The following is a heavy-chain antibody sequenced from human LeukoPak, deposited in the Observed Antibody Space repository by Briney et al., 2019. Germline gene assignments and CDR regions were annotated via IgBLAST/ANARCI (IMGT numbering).Heavy chain of an antibody. D-gene: IGHD2-15*01. V-gene: IGHV3-23*01. CDR3: AKAIVVVAAKGDYFDY. CDR2: ISGSGGST. CDR1: GFTFSSYA. J-gene: IGHJ4*02. Sequence: GGSLRLSCAASGFTFSSYAMSWVRQAPGKGLEWVSPISGSGGSTDYADSVKGRFTISRDNSKNTLYLQMNSLRAEDTAVYYCAKAIVVVAAKGDYFDYWGQGTLVTVSS.